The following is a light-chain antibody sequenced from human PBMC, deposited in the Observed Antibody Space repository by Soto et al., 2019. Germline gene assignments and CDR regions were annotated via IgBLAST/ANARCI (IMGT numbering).Light chain of an antibody. CDR1: QSISSW. CDR2: DAS. J-gene: IGKJ2*01. Sequence: DIQMTQSPSTLSASVGDRFTITCRASQSISSWLAWYQQKPGKAPQLLIYDASSLESGVPSRFSGSGSGTEFTLTISSLQPDDFATYYCQQYNSYSLTFGKVTKLEIK. V-gene: IGKV1-5*01. CDR3: QQYNSYSLT.